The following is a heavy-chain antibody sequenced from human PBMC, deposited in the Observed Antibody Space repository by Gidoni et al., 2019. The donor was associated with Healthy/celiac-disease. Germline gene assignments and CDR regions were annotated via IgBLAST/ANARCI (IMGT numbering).Heavy chain of an antibody. J-gene: IGHJ4*02. CDR1: GFTFSSYA. CDR3: AKDCYYYDSSGYDY. D-gene: IGHD3-22*01. Sequence: EVQLLESGGGLVQPGGSLRLSCAAPGFTFSSYAMSWVRQAPGKGLEWVSAISGSGGSTYYADSVKGRFTISRDNSKNTLYLQMNSLRAEDTAVYYCAKDCYYYDSSGYDYWGQGTLVTVSS. CDR2: ISGSGGST. V-gene: IGHV3-23*01.